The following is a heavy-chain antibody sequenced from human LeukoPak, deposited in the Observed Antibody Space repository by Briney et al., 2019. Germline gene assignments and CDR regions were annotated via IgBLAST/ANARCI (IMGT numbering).Heavy chain of an antibody. CDR1: GGSISSYY. V-gene: IGHV4-59*01. CDR2: IYYSGST. D-gene: IGHD2-15*01. Sequence: SETLSLTCTVSGGSISSYYWNWIRKPPGKGLEWIGNIYYSGSTNYNPSLNSRVTISVDTSKNQFSLKLSSVTAADTALYYCARLLPSQSDAFDIWGQGTMVTVSS. J-gene: IGHJ3*02. CDR3: ARLLPSQSDAFDI.